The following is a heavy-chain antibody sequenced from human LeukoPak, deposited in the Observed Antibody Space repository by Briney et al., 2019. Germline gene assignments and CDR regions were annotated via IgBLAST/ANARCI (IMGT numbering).Heavy chain of an antibody. CDR2: TYQRSKWYH. J-gene: IGHJ5*02. Sequence: SQTLSLTFAIAGDSVSSNSAALNWIRQSPSRGLEWLGRTYQRSKWYHDYTVSVKSRISINPDTSKNQFSLQLNPVTPEDTAVYYCARGNNWFDPWGQGTLVTVSS. CDR1: GDSVSSNSAA. CDR3: ARGNNWFDP. V-gene: IGHV6-1*01.